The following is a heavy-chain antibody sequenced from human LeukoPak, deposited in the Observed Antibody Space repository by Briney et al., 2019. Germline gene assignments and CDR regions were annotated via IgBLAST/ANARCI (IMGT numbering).Heavy chain of an antibody. D-gene: IGHD6-19*01. J-gene: IGHJ4*02. V-gene: IGHV3-9*01. CDR1: GFTFDDYA. CDR2: ISWNSGSI. CDR3: AKAFTRITSGWFDY. Sequence: PGRSLRLSCAASGFTFDDYAMHWVGHAPGKGLEWVSGISWNSGSIGYANSVKGRFTISRDNAKNSLYLQMNSLRAEDTALYYCAKAFTRITSGWFDYWGQGTLVTVSS.